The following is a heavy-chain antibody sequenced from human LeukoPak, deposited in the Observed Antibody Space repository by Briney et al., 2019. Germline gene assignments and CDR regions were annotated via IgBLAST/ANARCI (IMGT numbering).Heavy chain of an antibody. J-gene: IGHJ4*02. CDR1: GGSISSYY. CDR2: IYYSGST. D-gene: IGHD1-26*01. Sequence: TSETLSLTCTVSGGSISSYYWSWIRQPPGKGLEWIGYIYYSGSTNYNPSLKSRVTISVDTSKNQFSLKLSSVTAADTAVYYCARGLYSGSPPYGYWGQGTLVTVSS. V-gene: IGHV4-59*01. CDR3: ARGLYSGSPPYGY.